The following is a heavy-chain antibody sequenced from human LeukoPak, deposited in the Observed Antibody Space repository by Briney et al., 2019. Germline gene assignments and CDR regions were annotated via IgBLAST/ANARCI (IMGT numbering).Heavy chain of an antibody. J-gene: IGHJ6*02. D-gene: IGHD3-22*01. CDR2: ISAYNGNT. V-gene: IGHV1-18*01. Sequence: ASVKVSCKASGYTFTSYGISWVRQAPGQGLEWMGWISAYNGNTNYAQKLQGRVTMTTDTSTSTAYMELRSPRSDDTAVYYCARDYYDSSGKTNHGMDVWGQGTTVTVSS. CDR3: ARDYYDSSGKTNHGMDV. CDR1: GYTFTSYG.